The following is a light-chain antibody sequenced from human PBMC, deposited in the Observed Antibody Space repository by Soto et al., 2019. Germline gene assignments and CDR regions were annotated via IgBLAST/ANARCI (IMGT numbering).Light chain of an antibody. CDR1: QDISSW. Sequence: DIQMTQSPSSVSASVGDRVTITCRASQDISSWLAWYQQKPGKAPKLLIYAASSLQSGVPSTFSGSVSGQDFPLTISSLQPEDFATYFCQQANGSPLTFGGGPRVEIK. CDR3: QQANGSPLT. V-gene: IGKV1-12*01. CDR2: AAS. J-gene: IGKJ4*01.